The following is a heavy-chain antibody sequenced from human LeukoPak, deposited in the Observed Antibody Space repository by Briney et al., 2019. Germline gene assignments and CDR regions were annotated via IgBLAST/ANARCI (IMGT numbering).Heavy chain of an antibody. D-gene: IGHD6-19*01. V-gene: IGHV1-18*01. CDR2: ISAYNGDT. J-gene: IGHJ2*01. Sequence: ASVKVFCKASGYTFTHHGITWVRQAPGQGLEWMGWISAYNGDTIYAQKLQGRVTMTTDASTTTAYMELRSLTYDDTALYYCARDPSNTSGRYQYFDLWGPGTLVTVSS. CDR3: ARDPSNTSGRYQYFDL. CDR1: GYTFTHHG.